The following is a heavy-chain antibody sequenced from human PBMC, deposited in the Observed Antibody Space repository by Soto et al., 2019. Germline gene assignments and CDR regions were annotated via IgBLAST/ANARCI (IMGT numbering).Heavy chain of an antibody. CDR3: ARDAFWSGYPPTYYYGMDV. Sequence: HPGGSLRLSCAASGFTFSDYSMNWVRQAPGKGLEWVSYISDSSSTIYYADTVKGRFTISRDNAKNSLYLQMNSLRDEDKAVYYCARDAFWSGYPPTYYYGMDVWGQGTTVTVSS. J-gene: IGHJ6*02. CDR1: GFTFSDYS. V-gene: IGHV3-48*02. CDR2: ISDSSSTI. D-gene: IGHD3-3*01.